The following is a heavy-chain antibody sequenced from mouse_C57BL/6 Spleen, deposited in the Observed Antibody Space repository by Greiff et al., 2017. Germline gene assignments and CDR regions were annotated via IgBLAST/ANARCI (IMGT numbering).Heavy chain of an antibody. Sequence: VQLKESGAELVKPGASVKLSCTASGFNIKDYYMHWVKQRTEQGLEWIGRIDPEDGETKYAPKFQGKATITADTSSNTAYLQLSSLTSEDTAVYYCAMITEGYYYAMDYWGQGTSVTVSS. CDR3: AMITEGYYYAMDY. CDR2: IDPEDGET. J-gene: IGHJ4*01. V-gene: IGHV14-2*01. CDR1: GFNIKDYY. D-gene: IGHD2-4*01.